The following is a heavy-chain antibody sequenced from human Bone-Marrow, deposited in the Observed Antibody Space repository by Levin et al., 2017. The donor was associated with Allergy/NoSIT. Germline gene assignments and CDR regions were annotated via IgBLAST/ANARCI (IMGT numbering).Heavy chain of an antibody. CDR1: GFTFSNYG. CDR2: ISYEGSNK. V-gene: IGHV3-30*13. CDR3: TKAGGGGFDV. J-gene: IGHJ3*01. Sequence: GGSLRLSCAASGFTFSNYGMHWVRQAPGKGLEWVGVISYEGSNKNYAYSVKGRFTISRDNSKNRLDLQMNSLSAEDTALYYCTKAGGGGFDVWGQGTMVTVSS. D-gene: IGHD2-15*01.